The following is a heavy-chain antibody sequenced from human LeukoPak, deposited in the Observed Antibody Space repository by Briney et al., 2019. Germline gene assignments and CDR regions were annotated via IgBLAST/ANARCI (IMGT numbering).Heavy chain of an antibody. J-gene: IGHJ5*02. D-gene: IGHD3-10*01. Sequence: GGSLRLSWAASGFTFSSYPIHWVRQAPGKGLEWVAVISYDGNNKYYADSVKGRFTISRDNSKNTLYLQMNSLRAEDTAVYYCARIGSRSYYNLNNWFDPWGQGTLVTVSS. CDR2: ISYDGNNK. CDR3: ARIGSRSYYNLNNWFDP. V-gene: IGHV3-30*04. CDR1: GFTFSSYP.